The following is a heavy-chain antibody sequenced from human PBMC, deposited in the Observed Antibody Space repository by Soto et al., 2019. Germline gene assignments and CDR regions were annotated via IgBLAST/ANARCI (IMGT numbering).Heavy chain of an antibody. CDR3: ASVTSGWQRDGMDV. CDR1: GFTFSSYS. Sequence: GGSLRLSCAASGFTFSSYSMNWVRQAPGKGLEWVSYISSSSSTIYYADSVKGRFTISRDNAKNSLYLQMNSLRDEDTAVYYCASVTSGWQRDGMDVWGQGTTVPVSS. J-gene: IGHJ6*02. CDR2: ISSSSSTI. V-gene: IGHV3-48*02. D-gene: IGHD6-19*01.